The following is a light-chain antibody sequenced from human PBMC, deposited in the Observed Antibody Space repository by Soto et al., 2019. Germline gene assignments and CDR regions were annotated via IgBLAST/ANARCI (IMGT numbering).Light chain of an antibody. V-gene: IGKV3-20*01. CDR1: QTISSNY. CDR2: GTS. Sequence: EIVLTQSPGTLSVSPGERATLSCRASQTISSNYLAWYQQKPGQAPSLLIYGTSSRATGIPDRFSGSGSGTDFTLTISRLKPEDSAIYYCQQYGSWTFGQGTKVEIK. J-gene: IGKJ1*01. CDR3: QQYGSWT.